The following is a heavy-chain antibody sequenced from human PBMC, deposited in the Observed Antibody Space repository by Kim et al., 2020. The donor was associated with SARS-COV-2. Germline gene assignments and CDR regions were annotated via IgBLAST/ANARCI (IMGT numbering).Heavy chain of an antibody. CDR2: NT. V-gene: IGHV1-8*01. J-gene: IGHJ4*02. CDR3: ARGGASGSSF. D-gene: IGHD6-13*01. Sequence: NTGYAQKFQGRVNMTRNTSISTAYMELSSLRSEDTAVYYCARGGASGSSFWGQGTLVTVSS.